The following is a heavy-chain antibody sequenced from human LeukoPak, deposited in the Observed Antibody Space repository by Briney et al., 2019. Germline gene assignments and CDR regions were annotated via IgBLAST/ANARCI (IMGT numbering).Heavy chain of an antibody. D-gene: IGHD6-6*01. J-gene: IGHJ6*03. Sequence: GGSLRLSCAASGFTFSSYAMSWVRQAPGKGLEWVSAISGSGGSTYYADSVKGRFTISRDNSKNTLYLQMNSLRAEDTAVYYCAKAVIAASHYYYYMAVWGKGTTVTVSS. CDR3: AKAVIAASHYYYYMAV. V-gene: IGHV3-23*01. CDR2: ISGSGGST. CDR1: GFTFSSYA.